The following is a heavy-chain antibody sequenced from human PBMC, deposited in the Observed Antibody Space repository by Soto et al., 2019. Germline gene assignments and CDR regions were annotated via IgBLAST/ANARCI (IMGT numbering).Heavy chain of an antibody. V-gene: IGHV1-2*02. J-gene: IGHJ4*02. CDR3: ARGDYGTGGYPFPYFDY. CDR2: INTDSGAP. D-gene: IGHD2-8*02. Sequence: HEHLVQSGAEVKRPGASLKVSCKASGYSFTGYYIHWVRQAPGQGLEWMGWINTDSGAPNYARNFQGRVTLTSDTSISTASMDLTSLTSDDTAVYYCARGDYGTGGYPFPYFDYWGQGTQVIVSS. CDR1: GYSFTGYY.